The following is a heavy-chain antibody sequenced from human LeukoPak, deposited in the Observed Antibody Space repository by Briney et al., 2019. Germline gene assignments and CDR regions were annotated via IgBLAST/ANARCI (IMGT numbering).Heavy chain of an antibody. J-gene: IGHJ4*02. Sequence: PSETLSLTCTVSGGSISSNYWSWIRQPPGKGLEWIGYIYYSGSTYYNPSLKSRVTISAETSKNQFSLRLNSVTAADKAMYYCARWIPSGSSFDYWGQGNLVTVSS. CDR3: ARWIPSGSSFDY. CDR2: IYYSGST. CDR1: GGSISSNY. V-gene: IGHV4-59*01. D-gene: IGHD2-15*01.